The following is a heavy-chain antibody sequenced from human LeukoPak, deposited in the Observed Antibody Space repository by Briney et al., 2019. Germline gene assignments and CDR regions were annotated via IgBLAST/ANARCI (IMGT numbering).Heavy chain of an antibody. Sequence: GGSLRLSCAASGFTFSSYAMSWVRQAPGKGLEWVSAISGSGGITYYADSVKGRFTVSRDNSKNTLYLQMNSLRAEDTAVYYSAKDHSAAGFDYWGPGTLVTVSS. V-gene: IGHV3-23*01. J-gene: IGHJ4*02. CDR3: AKDHSAAGFDY. CDR2: ISGSGGIT. CDR1: GFTFSSYA.